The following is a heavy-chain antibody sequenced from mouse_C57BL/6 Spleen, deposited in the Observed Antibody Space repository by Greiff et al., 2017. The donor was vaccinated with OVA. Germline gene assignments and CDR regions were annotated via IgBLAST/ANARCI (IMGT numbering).Heavy chain of an antibody. J-gene: IGHJ4*01. CDR2: IWSGGST. CDR1: GFSLTSYG. V-gene: IGHV2-2*01. Sequence: VKLEESGPGLVQPSQSLSITCTVSGFSLTSYGVHWVRQSPGTGLEWLGVIWSGGSTDYNAAFISRLSISKDNSKSQVFFKMNSLQADDTAIYYCARLTGTDAMDYWGQGTSVTVAS. D-gene: IGHD4-1*01. CDR3: ARLTGTDAMDY.